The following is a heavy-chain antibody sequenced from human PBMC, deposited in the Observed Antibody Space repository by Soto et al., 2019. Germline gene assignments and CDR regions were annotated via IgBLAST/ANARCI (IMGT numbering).Heavy chain of an antibody. CDR2: ISAYNGNT. CDR1: GYTFTSYG. CDR3: ASLITGTSYDDY. V-gene: IGHV1-18*01. D-gene: IGHD1-7*01. Sequence: GASVKVSCKASGYTFTSYGISWVRQAPGQGLEWMGWISAYNGNTNYAQKLQGRVTMTTDTSTSTAYMELSSLRSEDTAVYYCASLITGTSYDDYWGQGTLVTVLL. J-gene: IGHJ4*02.